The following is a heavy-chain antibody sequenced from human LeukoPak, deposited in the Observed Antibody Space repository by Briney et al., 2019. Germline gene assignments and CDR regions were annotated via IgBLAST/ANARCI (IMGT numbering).Heavy chain of an antibody. D-gene: IGHD6-19*01. Sequence: GESLKISCKGSGYRFTDYWIGWVRQMPGKGQEWMGTIYPGDSDTRYSQSFQGQVTISSDTSIRTAYLQWSSLKASDSAMYYCARHRSYSSGWDSVGYWGQGTLVTVSS. J-gene: IGHJ4*02. CDR1: GYRFTDYW. V-gene: IGHV5-51*01. CDR2: IYPGDSDT. CDR3: ARHRSYSSGWDSVGY.